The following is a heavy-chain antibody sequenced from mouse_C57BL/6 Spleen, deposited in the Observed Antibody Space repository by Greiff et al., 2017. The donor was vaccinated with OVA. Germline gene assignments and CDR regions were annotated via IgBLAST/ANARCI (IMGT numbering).Heavy chain of an antibody. CDR2: IHPNSGST. Sequence: QVQLKQPGAELVKPGASVKLSCKASGYTFTSYWMHWVKQRPGQGLEWIGMIHPNSGSTNYNEKFKSKATLTVDKSSSTAYMQLSSLTSEDSAVYYCARSGYYYGSSHYAMDYWGQGTSVTVSS. D-gene: IGHD1-1*01. V-gene: IGHV1-64*01. CDR1: GYTFTSYW. CDR3: ARSGYYYGSSHYAMDY. J-gene: IGHJ4*01.